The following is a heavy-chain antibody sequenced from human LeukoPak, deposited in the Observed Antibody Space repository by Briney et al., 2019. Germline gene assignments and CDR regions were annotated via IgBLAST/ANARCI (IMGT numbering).Heavy chain of an antibody. CDR1: GFTFSSYA. D-gene: IGHD6-13*01. CDR3: TRFVPSAAGTFYYYCYGMDV. V-gene: IGHV3-49*03. Sequence: AGGSLRLSCAASGFTFSSYAMSWFRQAPGKGLEWVGFIRSKAYGGTTEYAASVKGRFTISRDDSKSIAYLQMNSLKTEDTAVYYCTRFVPSAAGTFYYYCYGMDVWGQGTTVTISS. J-gene: IGHJ6*02. CDR2: IRSKAYGGTT.